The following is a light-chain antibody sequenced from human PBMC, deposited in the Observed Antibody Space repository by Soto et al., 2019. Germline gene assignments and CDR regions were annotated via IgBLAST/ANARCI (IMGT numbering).Light chain of an antibody. V-gene: IGKV3-11*01. CDR2: DAF. Sequence: EIVLTQSPATLSLSPGDRATLSCRASQSISTYLAWYQQRPGQAPRLLIYDAFTRATGIPARFSGSGSGTDFTLTISNLEPEDFAFYYCQQRSNWPSLTFGGGTKVEIK. CDR1: QSISTY. J-gene: IGKJ4*01. CDR3: QQRSNWPSLT.